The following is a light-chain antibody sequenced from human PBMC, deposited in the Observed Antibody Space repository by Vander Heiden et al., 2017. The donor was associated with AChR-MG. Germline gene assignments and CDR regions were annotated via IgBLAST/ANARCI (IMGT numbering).Light chain of an antibody. CDR1: SSHIGAGYD. CDR2: GNS. CDR3: QSYDSSLRV. Sequence: QSVLTQPPSVSGAPGQRGTISCTGSSSHIGAGYDVHWYQQLPGTAPKLLIYGNSNRPSGVPDRFSGSKSGTSASLAITGLQAEDEADYYCQSYDSSLRVFGGGTKLTVL. V-gene: IGLV1-40*01. J-gene: IGLJ3*02.